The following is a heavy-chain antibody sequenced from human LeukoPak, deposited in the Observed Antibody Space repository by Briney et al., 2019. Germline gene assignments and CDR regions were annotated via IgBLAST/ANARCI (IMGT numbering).Heavy chain of an antibody. CDR1: GYTFTGYY. CDR2: ISTNSGNT. V-gene: IGHV1-18*04. J-gene: IGHJ3*02. Sequence: ASVKVSCKASGYTFTGYYMHWVRQAPGQGLEWLGWISTNSGNTNYAQKFQGRVTMTTDASTSTAYLELRSLRSDDTAVYYCARDKVHAFDIWGQGTTVTVSS. CDR3: ARDKVHAFDI.